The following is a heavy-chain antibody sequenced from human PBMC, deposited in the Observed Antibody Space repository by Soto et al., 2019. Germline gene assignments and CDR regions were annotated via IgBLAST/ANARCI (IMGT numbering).Heavy chain of an antibody. D-gene: IGHD1-26*01. V-gene: IGHV3-23*01. Sequence: EVHLLESGGGLVQPGGSLRLSCAASELSSSNHAMTWVRQAPGKGLEWVSGISASGGLKYYADSVQGRFTVSRDNSKNILYLQMDNLGDGDTALYYCAREVGAPSGWLDPWGQGTQVTVSS. CDR1: ELSSSNHA. CDR2: ISASGGLK. J-gene: IGHJ5*02. CDR3: AREVGAPSGWLDP.